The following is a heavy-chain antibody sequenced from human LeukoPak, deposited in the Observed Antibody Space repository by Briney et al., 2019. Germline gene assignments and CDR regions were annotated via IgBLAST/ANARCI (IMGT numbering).Heavy chain of an antibody. D-gene: IGHD7-27*01. CDR1: GFTFSNYN. J-gene: IGHJ3*02. CDR3: ARGTNWGGDDAFDI. Sequence: GGSLRLSCEASGFTFSNYNMNWVRQAPGKGLEWVSSISSGSSYIYYADSVKGRFTISKDNAKNSLYLQMTSLRAEDTAVYYCARGTNWGGDDAFDIWGQGTMVTVSS. CDR2: ISSGSSYI. V-gene: IGHV3-21*01.